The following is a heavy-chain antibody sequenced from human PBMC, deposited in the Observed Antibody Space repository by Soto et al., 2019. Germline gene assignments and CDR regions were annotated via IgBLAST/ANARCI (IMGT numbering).Heavy chain of an antibody. D-gene: IGHD3-9*01. J-gene: IGHJ4*02. CDR2: INSDGSRT. CDR3: ALLTGYAPGDY. V-gene: IGHV3-74*01. Sequence: PAWSLGLSCAASGFTFRNYWMHWVRQAPGKGLVWVSLINSDGSRTNSADSVKGRLTISRDNAKNTLFLQINSLRAEDTAVYYCALLTGYAPGDYWGQGTLVTVSS. CDR1: GFTFRNYW.